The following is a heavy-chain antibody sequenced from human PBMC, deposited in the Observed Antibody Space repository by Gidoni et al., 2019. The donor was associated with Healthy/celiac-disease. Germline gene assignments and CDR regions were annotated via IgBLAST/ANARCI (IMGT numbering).Heavy chain of an antibody. V-gene: IGHV3-30*18. Sequence: QGQLVEPGGGEVEPGRSLRLSSADTGFTVSSYGMHWVRHAPGKGLEWVAVISYDGSNNYDADYVEGRFTISRDNSKDTLYLQMNSLRAEDTAVYYCAQDSGGWSIAAPGGYWGQGTLVTVSS. D-gene: IGHD6-6*01. CDR1: GFTVSSYG. J-gene: IGHJ4*02. CDR3: AQDSGGWSIAAPGGY. CDR2: ISYDGSNN.